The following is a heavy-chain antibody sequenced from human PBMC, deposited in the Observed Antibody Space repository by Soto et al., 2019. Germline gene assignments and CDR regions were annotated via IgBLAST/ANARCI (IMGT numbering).Heavy chain of an antibody. J-gene: IGHJ3*01. Sequence: QVQLQESGPGLVKPSGTLSLTCAVSGGSISSSHWWTWVRQSPGKGLEYIGEISHSGTSNSNPSLTSRVTRSVDRSKNHFSLTLTSVTAADTAVYYCARVVLSITRGAFAAWGQGTPVIVSS. D-gene: IGHD1-20*01. CDR1: GGSISSSHW. CDR3: ARVVLSITRGAFAA. V-gene: IGHV4-4*02. CDR2: ISHSGTS.